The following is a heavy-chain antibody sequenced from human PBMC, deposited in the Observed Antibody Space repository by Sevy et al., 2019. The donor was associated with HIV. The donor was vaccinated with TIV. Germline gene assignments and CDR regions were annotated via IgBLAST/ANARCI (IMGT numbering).Heavy chain of an antibody. Sequence: SEILSLTCTVSGGSISSYYWSWIRQPPGKGLEWIGYIYYSGSTNYNPSLKSRVTISVDTSKNQFSLKLSSVTAADTAVYYCARLGSSGYYTYYYYMDVWGKGTTVTVSS. CDR1: GGSISSYY. CDR3: ARLGSSGYYTYYYYMDV. V-gene: IGHV4-59*01. CDR2: IYYSGST. D-gene: IGHD3-22*01. J-gene: IGHJ6*03.